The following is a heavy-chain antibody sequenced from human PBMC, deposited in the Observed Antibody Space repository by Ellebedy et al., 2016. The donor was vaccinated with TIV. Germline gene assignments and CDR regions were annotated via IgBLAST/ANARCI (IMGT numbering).Heavy chain of an antibody. CDR2: IGAGGSYI. D-gene: IGHD6-6*01. CDR3: AKDLPEYSISSGDYYGLGV. V-gene: IGHV3-23*01. Sequence: GESLKISCAASGFSFSSYAMNWVRQAPGKGLEWVSGIGAGGSYISYADSVKGRLTISRDNSNNTLYLQMNSLRNEDTAVYYCAKDLPEYSISSGDYYGLGVWGQGTTVTVSS. J-gene: IGHJ6*02. CDR1: GFSFSSYA.